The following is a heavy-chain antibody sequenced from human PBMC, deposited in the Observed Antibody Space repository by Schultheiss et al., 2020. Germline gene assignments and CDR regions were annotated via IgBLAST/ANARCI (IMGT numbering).Heavy chain of an antibody. CDR2: ISSSSSTI. CDR1: GFTFSSYA. D-gene: IGHD3-3*01. CDR3: ASIFGAVYYYYYGMDV. Sequence: GGSLRLSCAASGFTFSSYAMHWVRHAPGKGLEWVSYISSSSSTIYYADSVKGRFTISRDNAKNSLYLQMNSLRAEDTAVYYCASIFGAVYYYYYGMDVWGQGTTVTVS. V-gene: IGHV3-48*01. J-gene: IGHJ6*02.